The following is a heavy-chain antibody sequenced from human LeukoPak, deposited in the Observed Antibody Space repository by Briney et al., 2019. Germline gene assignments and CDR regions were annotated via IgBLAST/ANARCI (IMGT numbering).Heavy chain of an antibody. V-gene: IGHV1-46*01. D-gene: IGHD3-10*01. J-gene: IGHJ3*02. CDR2: INPSGGRT. CDR1: GYTFTSYY. Sequence: ASVKVSCKASGYTFTSYYMHWVRQAPGQGLEWMGIINPSGGRTSYAQKFQGRVTMTRDMSTSTVYMELSSLRSDDTAVYYCARDIFAGTMVRGVYDAFDIWGQGTMVTVSS. CDR3: ARDIFAGTMVRGVYDAFDI.